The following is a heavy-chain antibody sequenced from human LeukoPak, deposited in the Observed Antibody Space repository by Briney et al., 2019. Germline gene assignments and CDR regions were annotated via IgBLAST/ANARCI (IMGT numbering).Heavy chain of an antibody. Sequence: ASVKVSCKASGYTFTSYYMHWVRQAPGQGLEWMGIINPSGGSTSYAQKFQGRVTMTRDTSTSTVYMELSSLRSKDTAVYYCARDRGDYYDSSGYYDYWGQGTLVTVSS. CDR3: ARDRGDYYDSSGYYDY. CDR2: INPSGGST. J-gene: IGHJ4*02. CDR1: GYTFTSYY. D-gene: IGHD3-22*01. V-gene: IGHV1-46*01.